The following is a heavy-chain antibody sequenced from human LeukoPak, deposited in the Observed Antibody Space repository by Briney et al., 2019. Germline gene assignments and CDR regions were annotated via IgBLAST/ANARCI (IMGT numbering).Heavy chain of an antibody. CDR3: AKQIAARPVYYFDY. J-gene: IGHJ4*02. CDR2: ISGSGGST. D-gene: IGHD6-6*01. V-gene: IGHV3-23*01. Sequence: GGSLRLSCAAPGFTFSSYAMSWVRQAPGKGLEWVSAISGSGGSTYYADSVKGRFTISRDNSKNTLYLQMNSLRAEDTAVYYCAKQIAARPVYYFDYWGQGTLVTVSS. CDR1: GFTFSSYA.